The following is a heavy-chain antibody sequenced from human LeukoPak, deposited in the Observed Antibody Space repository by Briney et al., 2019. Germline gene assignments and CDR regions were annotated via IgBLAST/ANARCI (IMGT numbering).Heavy chain of an antibody. CDR2: IYSGGST. CDR3: AKGGSGWAKTSRPDY. Sequence: GGSLRLSCAASGFTVSSNYMSWVRQAPGKGLEWVSVIYSGGSTYYADSVKGRFTISRDNSKNTLYLQMNSLRAEDTAVYYCAKGGSGWAKTSRPDYWGQGTLVTVSS. CDR1: GFTVSSNY. V-gene: IGHV3-53*01. J-gene: IGHJ4*02. D-gene: IGHD6-19*01.